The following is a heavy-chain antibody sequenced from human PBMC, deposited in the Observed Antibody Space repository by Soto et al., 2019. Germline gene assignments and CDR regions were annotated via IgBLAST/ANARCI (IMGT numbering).Heavy chain of an antibody. CDR2: ISYDGSNK. CDR3: ARENWNYSTDYGMDV. CDR1: GFTFSSYA. J-gene: IGHJ6*02. D-gene: IGHD1-7*01. Sequence: QVQLVESGGGVVQPGRSLRLSCAASGFTFSSYAMYWVRQAPGKGLEWVAVISYDGSNKYYADSVKGRFTISRDNSKNTLYLQMNSLRAEDTAVYYCARENWNYSTDYGMDVWGQGTTVTVSS. V-gene: IGHV3-30-3*01.